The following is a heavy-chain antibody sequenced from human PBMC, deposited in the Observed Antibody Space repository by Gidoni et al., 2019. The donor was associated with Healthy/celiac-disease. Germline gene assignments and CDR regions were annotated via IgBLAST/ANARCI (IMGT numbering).Heavy chain of an antibody. V-gene: IGHV3-21*01. CDR3: ARVLLYYDILTGYYPLYYFDY. CDR2: SSSSSSYI. J-gene: IGHJ4*02. CDR1: GFTFSSYS. Sequence: EVQLVESGGGLVKPGGSLRLSCAASGFTFSSYSMTWVRQAPGKGLEWVSSSSSSSSYIYYEDSVKGRFTISRDNAKNSLYLQMNSLRAEDTAVYYCARVLLYYDILTGYYPLYYFDYWGQGTLVTVSS. D-gene: IGHD3-9*01.